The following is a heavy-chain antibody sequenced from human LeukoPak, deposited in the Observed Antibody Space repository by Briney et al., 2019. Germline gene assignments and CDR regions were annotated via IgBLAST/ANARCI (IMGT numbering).Heavy chain of an antibody. CDR2: KYNRTKCYN. V-gene: IGHV6-1*01. Sequence: SQTLSLTCAISGDSVSSNSAAWNWIRQSPSRGLEWRGRKYNRTKCYNDYPVSVNSRITIIPATSKNLSPLQLNSVAPEDTAVYYCTSDSYWYFDLWGRGTLVTVSS. CDR3: TSDSYWYFDL. J-gene: IGHJ2*01. CDR1: GDSVSSNSAA.